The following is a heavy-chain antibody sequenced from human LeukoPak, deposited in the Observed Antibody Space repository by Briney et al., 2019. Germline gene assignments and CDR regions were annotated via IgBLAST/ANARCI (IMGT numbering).Heavy chain of an antibody. CDR3: AKDITVYYYYGMDV. D-gene: IGHD4-17*01. CDR2: ISWNSGSI. J-gene: IGHJ6*02. Sequence: GGSLRLSCAASGFTFDDYAMHWVRQAPGKGLEWVSGISWNSGSIGYADSVKGRFTISGDNAKNSLYLQMNSLRAEDTVFYYCAKDITVYYYYGMDVWGQGTTVTVSS. CDR1: GFTFDDYA. V-gene: IGHV3-9*01.